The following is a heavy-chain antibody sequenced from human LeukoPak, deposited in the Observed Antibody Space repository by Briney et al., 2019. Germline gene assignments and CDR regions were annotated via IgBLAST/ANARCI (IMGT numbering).Heavy chain of an antibody. D-gene: IGHD3-10*01. J-gene: IGHJ3*02. V-gene: IGHV4-59*12. CDR3: ARGWVGDIWSRSFDI. CDR2: IYHSGGT. CDR1: GGSISSYY. Sequence: SETLSLTCTVSGGSISSYYWSWIRQPPGKGLEWIGYIYHSGGTYYNPSLKSRVTISVDRSKNQFSLKLSSVTAADTAVYYCARGWVGDIWSRSFDIWGQGTMVTVSS.